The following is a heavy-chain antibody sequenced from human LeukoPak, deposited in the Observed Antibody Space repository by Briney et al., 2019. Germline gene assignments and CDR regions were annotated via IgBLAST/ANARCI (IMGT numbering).Heavy chain of an antibody. CDR3: ARLYQQSKWKYYYYYMDA. CDR1: GASFSTNY. V-gene: IGHV4-59*01. CDR2: VFDSGST. D-gene: IGHD1-1*01. J-gene: IGHJ6*03. Sequence: PSETRSLTCPVSGASFSTNYWSWIRQPPGRGLEWIGYVFDSGSTNYNPSLKSRVTISVDTSTKQFSLRLSSVTAADTAVYYCARLYQQSKWKYYYYYMDAWGKGTAVTVSS.